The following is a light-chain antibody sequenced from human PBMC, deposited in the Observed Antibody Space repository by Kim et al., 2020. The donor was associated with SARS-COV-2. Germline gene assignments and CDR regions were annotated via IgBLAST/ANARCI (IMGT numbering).Light chain of an antibody. J-gene: IGKJ4*01. CDR2: ATS. CDR3: HQYGYSVT. V-gene: IGKV3-20*01. CDR1: KSVGTSY. Sequence: LSPGERATLSCRASKSVGTSYISWYQQKLGQAPRLLIYATSSRATGTPDRFSGSGSGTDFTLTISRLEPEDFAVYYCHQYGYSVTFGGGTKVGIK.